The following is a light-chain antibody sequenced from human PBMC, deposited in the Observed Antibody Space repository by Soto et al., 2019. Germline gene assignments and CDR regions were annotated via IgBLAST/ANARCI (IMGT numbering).Light chain of an antibody. V-gene: IGKV1-5*03. CDR2: KAS. J-gene: IGKJ1*01. CDR3: QKDYNYPWT. Sequence: DIQMTQSPSTLSASVGDRVTITCRASQSISSWLAWYQQKPGKAPKLLIYKASSLESGVPSRVSGSGSGTEIPLTLNSLPAGDFGTYYWQKDYNYPWTFGQGTKVEIK. CDR1: QSISSW.